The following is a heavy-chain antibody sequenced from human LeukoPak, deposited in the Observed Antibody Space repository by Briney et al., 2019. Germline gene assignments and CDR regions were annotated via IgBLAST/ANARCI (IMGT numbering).Heavy chain of an antibody. CDR3: ARVGVVTQPYNWFDP. CDR2: INPSGGST. Sequence: ASVKVSCKASGYTFTSYYMHWVRQAPGQGLEWMGIINPSGGSTSYAQKFQGRVTMTRDTSTSTVYMELSSVRSEDTAAYYCARVGVVTQPYNWFDPWRQRTLVTVSS. D-gene: IGHD4-23*01. V-gene: IGHV1-46*01. J-gene: IGHJ5*02. CDR1: GYTFTSYY.